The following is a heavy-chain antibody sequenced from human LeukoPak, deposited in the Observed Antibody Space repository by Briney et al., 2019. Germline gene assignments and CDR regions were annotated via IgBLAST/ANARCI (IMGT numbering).Heavy chain of an antibody. D-gene: IGHD1-26*01. CDR2: IYYSGST. CDR3: ARYVSGSYYPYFDY. J-gene: IGHJ4*02. V-gene: IGHV4-39*01. CDR1: GGSISSSSYY. Sequence: SETLSLTCTVSGGSISSSSYYWGWIRQPPGKGLEWIGSIYYSGSTYYNPSLKSRVTISVDTSKNQFSLKLSSVTAADTAVYYCARYVSGSYYPYFDYWGRGTLVTVSS.